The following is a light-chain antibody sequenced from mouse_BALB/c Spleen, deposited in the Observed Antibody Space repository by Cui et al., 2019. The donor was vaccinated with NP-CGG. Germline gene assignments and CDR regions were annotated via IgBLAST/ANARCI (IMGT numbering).Light chain of an antibody. CDR2: GTN. CDR1: TGAVTTSNY. J-gene: IGLJ1*01. CDR3: ALWYSNHWV. V-gene: IGLV1*01. Sequence: QVVVTQESPLTTSPGETVTLTCRSSTGAVTTSNYANWVQEKPDHLFTGLIGGTNNRAPGVPARFSGSLIGDKAVLTITGAQTEDEAIYFCALWYSNHWVFGGGTKLTVL.